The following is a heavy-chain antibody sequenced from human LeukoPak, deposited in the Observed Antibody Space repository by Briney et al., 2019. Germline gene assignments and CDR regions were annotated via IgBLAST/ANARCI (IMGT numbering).Heavy chain of an antibody. D-gene: IGHD2-15*01. CDR3: ARDCSGGSCYCGYFDY. Sequence: SETLSLTCTVSGGSISSSSYYWGWIRQPPGKGLEWIGSIYYSGSTYYNPSLKSRVTISVDTSKNQFSLKLSSVTAADTAVYYCARDCSGGSCYCGYFDYWGQGTLVTVSS. V-gene: IGHV4-39*02. J-gene: IGHJ4*02. CDR1: GGSISSSSYY. CDR2: IYYSGST.